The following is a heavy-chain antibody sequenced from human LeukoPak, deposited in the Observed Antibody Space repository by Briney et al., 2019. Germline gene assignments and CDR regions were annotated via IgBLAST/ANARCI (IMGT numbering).Heavy chain of an antibody. Sequence: GGSLRLSCAASGFTFSSYSMNWVRQAPGKGLEWVSSISSSSSYIYYADSVKGRFTISRDNAKNSLYLQMNSLRAEDTAVYYCARAGRGTDAFDIWGQGTMVTVSS. V-gene: IGHV3-21*01. CDR1: GFTFSSYS. CDR3: ARAGRGTDAFDI. D-gene: IGHD3-16*01. J-gene: IGHJ3*02. CDR2: ISSSSSYI.